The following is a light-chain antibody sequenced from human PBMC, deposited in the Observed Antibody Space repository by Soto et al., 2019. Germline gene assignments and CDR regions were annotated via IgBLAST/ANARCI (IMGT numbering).Light chain of an antibody. CDR2: SNN. J-gene: IGLJ1*01. CDR3: AAWDDSLNGRYV. V-gene: IGLV1-44*01. Sequence: QSVLTQPPSASVTPGQWVIISCSGSSSHIGSNTVNWYQQLPGTAPKLLIYSNNQRPSGVPDRFSGSKSGTSASLAISGLQSEDEADYYCAAWDDSLNGRYVFGTGNKVTVL. CDR1: SSHIGSNT.